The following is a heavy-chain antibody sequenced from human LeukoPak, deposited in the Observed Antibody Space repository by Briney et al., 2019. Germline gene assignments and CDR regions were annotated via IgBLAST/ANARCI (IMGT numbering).Heavy chain of an antibody. CDR2: IRIVGSNK. CDR1: GFTFSSYG. J-gene: IGHJ4*02. CDR3: AKAGSSGLSRLDY. D-gene: IGHD6-25*01. Sequence: GGSLRLSCAASGFTFSSYGMHWVRAGPDEGLGWVAFIRIVGSNKYYADSVKSRFTISGDNSKNTLYLQMNSLRAEDTAVYYCAKAGSSGLSRLDYWVQGTLVTVSS. V-gene: IGHV3-30*02.